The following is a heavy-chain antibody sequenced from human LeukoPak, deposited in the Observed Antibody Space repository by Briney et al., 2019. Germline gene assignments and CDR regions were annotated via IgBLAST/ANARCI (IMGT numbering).Heavy chain of an antibody. Sequence: SQTLSLTCAVSGGSISSGGYSWSWIRQPPGKGLEWIGYIYHSGSTYYNPSLKSRVTISVDRSKNQFSLKLSSVTAADTAVYYCARVAIRYYYGSGSYRFDPWGQGTLVTVSS. CDR1: GGSISSGGYS. D-gene: IGHD3-10*01. CDR3: ARVAIRYYYGSGSYRFDP. CDR2: IYHSGST. V-gene: IGHV4-30-2*01. J-gene: IGHJ5*02.